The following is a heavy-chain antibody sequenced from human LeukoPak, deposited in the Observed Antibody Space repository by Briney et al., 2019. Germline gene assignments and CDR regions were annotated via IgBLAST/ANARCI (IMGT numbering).Heavy chain of an antibody. CDR2: ISGSGGST. CDR1: GFTFSSYA. CDR3: AKRSLYCSGWYLDY. Sequence: PSGGSLRLSCAASGFTFSSYAMSWVRQAPGKGLEWVSAISGSGGSTYYADSVKGRFTISRDNSKNTLYLQMNSLRAEDTAVYYCAKRSLYCSGWYLDYWGQGTLVTVSS. V-gene: IGHV3-23*01. D-gene: IGHD6-19*01. J-gene: IGHJ4*02.